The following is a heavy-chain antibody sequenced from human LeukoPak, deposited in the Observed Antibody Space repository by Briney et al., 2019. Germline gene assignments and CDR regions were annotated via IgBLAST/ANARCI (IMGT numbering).Heavy chain of an antibody. D-gene: IGHD2-21*01. CDR2: IYYSGST. J-gene: IGHJ5*02. CDR1: GGSISSYY. V-gene: IGHV4-59*08. CDR3: ARRLARGGWSDP. Sequence: PSETLSLTCTVSGGSISSYYWSWIRQPPGKGLEWIGYIYYSGSTNYNPSLKSRVTISVDTSKNQFSLKLSSVTAADTAVYYCARRLARGGWSDPWGQGTLVTVSS.